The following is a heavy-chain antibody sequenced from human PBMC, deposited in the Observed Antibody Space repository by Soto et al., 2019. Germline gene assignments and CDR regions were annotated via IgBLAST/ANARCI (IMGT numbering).Heavy chain of an antibody. J-gene: IGHJ4*02. CDR2: ISSNGGST. CDR3: VKVGGAYSSSWIFDY. D-gene: IGHD6-13*01. CDR1: GFTFSSYA. Sequence: PGGSLRLSGSASGFTFSSYAMHWVRQVPGKGLEYVSAISSNGGSTYYADCVKGRFTISRDNSKNTLYLQMSSLRAEDTAVYYCVKVGGAYSSSWIFDYWGQGTLVTVSS. V-gene: IGHV3-64D*06.